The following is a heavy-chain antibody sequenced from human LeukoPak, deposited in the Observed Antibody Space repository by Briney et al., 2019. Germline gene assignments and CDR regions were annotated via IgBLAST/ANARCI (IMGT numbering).Heavy chain of an antibody. CDR1: GFTFSRYA. Sequence: GRTLRLSCAASGFTFSRYAMHWVRQAPGKGLEWVAFIWPDGSKTYYADSVRGRFTISRDNSKNTLHLEMNTVRAEDTALYYCAKISSSSEPDFDYWGQGALVTVS. V-gene: IGHV3-33*06. J-gene: IGHJ4*02. CDR2: IWPDGSKT. CDR3: AKISSSSEPDFDY. D-gene: IGHD1-14*01.